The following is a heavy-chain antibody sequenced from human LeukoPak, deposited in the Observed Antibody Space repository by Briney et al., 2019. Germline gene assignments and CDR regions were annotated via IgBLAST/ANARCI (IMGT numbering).Heavy chain of an antibody. CDR2: INPSGGIT. CDR3: ARGRIIGSSGSPLDD. J-gene: IGHJ4*02. Sequence: GASVKVSCKASGYAFTSYYMHWVRQAPGLGLEWMGIINPSGGITSYAQKFQGRVTMTRDTSTSTVYMELSSLRSEDPDVYYCARGRIIGSSGSPLDDWGPGTLVTVSS. V-gene: IGHV1-46*01. D-gene: IGHD3-22*01. CDR1: GYAFTSYY.